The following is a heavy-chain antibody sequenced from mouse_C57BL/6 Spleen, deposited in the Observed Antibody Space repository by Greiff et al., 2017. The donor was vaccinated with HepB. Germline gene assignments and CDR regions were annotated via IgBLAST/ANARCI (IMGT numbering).Heavy chain of an antibody. CDR1: GFTFSDYG. D-gene: IGHD1-1*01. Sequence: DVMLVESGGCLVKPGGSLKLSCAASGFTFSDYGMHWVRQAPEKGLEWVAYISSGSSTIYYADTVKGRFTISRDNAKNTLFLQMTSLRSEDTAMYYCARTVVATEGFDYWGQGTTLTVSS. V-gene: IGHV5-17*01. CDR3: ARTVVATEGFDY. CDR2: ISSGSSTI. J-gene: IGHJ2*01.